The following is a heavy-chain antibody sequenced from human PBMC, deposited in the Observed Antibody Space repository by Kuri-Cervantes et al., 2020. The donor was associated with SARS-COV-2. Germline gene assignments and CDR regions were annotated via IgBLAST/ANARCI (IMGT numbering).Heavy chain of an antibody. CDR1: GGSISSSSYY. J-gene: IGHJ5*02. CDR3: VRHCDVVVRAASNWFDH. D-gene: IGHD2-2*01. CDR2: IYYSGST. V-gene: IGHV4-39*01. Sequence: SETLSLTCTVSGGSISSSSYYWGWIRQPPGKGLEWIGRIYYSGSTYYNPSLKCRFPISVDTSKNQFTLTLSSVNAADTAVYYCVRHCDVVVRAASNWFDHWGQGTLVTVSS.